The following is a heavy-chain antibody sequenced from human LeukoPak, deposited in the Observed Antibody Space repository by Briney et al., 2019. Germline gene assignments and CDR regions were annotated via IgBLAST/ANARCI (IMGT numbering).Heavy chain of an antibody. CDR3: ARDATLVTFDY. J-gene: IGHJ4*02. CDR1: GYTFTGYY. V-gene: IGHV1-2*02. Sequence: ASVKVSRKASGYTFTGYYMHWVRQAPGQGLEWMGWINPNSGGTNYAQKLQGRVTMTTDTSTSTAYMELRSLRSDDTAVYYCARDATLVTFDYWGQGTLVTVSS. CDR2: INPNSGGT. D-gene: IGHD3-10*01.